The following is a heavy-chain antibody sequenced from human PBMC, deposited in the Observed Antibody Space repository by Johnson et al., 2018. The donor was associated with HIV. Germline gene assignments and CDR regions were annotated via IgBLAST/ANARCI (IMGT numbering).Heavy chain of an antibody. CDR3: AKDGGARGSSWYEGVFDI. CDR2: ISGSGGST. J-gene: IGHJ3*02. D-gene: IGHD6-13*01. V-gene: IGHV3-23*04. CDR1: GFTFSSYA. Sequence: VLLVESGGGVVQPGRSLRLSCAASGFTFSSYAMSWVRQAPGKGLEWVSAISGSGGSTYYADSVKGRFTISRANSKNTLYLQINSLRAEDTAVYYCAKDGGARGSSWYEGVFDIWGQGTMVTVSS.